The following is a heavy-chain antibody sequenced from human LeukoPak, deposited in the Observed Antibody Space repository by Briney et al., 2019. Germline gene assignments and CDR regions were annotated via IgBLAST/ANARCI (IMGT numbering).Heavy chain of an antibody. Sequence: SETLSLTCTVSGGSISNSSYYWGWIRQPPGKGLEWIGSMYYSGSTYYNPSLKSRATISVDTSKNQFSLKLSSVTAADTAVYYCARYGRMGTINPYYWGQGTLVTVPS. CDR3: ARYGRMGTINPYY. J-gene: IGHJ4*02. CDR1: GGSISNSSYY. D-gene: IGHD5-24*01. CDR2: MYYSGST. V-gene: IGHV4-39*01.